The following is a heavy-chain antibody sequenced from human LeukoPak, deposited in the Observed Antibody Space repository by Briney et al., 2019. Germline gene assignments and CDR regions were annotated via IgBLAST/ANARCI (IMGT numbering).Heavy chain of an antibody. CDR3: AAGVIAAAGRLPIAY. CDR2: FDPEDGET. CDR1: GYTLTELS. D-gene: IGHD6-13*01. Sequence: ASVQVSCKVSGYTLTELSMHWVRQAPGKGLEWMGGFDPEDGETIYAQKFQGRVTMTEDTSTDTAYMELSSLRSEDTAVYYCAAGVIAAAGRLPIAYWGQGTLVTVSS. V-gene: IGHV1-24*01. J-gene: IGHJ4*02.